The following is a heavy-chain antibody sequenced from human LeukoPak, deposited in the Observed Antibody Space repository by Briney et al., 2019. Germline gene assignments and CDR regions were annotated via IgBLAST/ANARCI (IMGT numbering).Heavy chain of an antibody. CDR3: ARLTVRGVIILDYYFDY. Sequence: PSETLSLTCTVSGYSISSGYYWGWIRRPPGKGLEWIGSIYHSGSTYYNPSPKSRVTISVDTSKNQFSLKLSSVTAADTAVYYCARLTVRGVIILDYYFDYWGQGTLVTVSS. CDR1: GYSISSGYY. D-gene: IGHD3-10*01. J-gene: IGHJ4*02. CDR2: IYHSGST. V-gene: IGHV4-38-2*02.